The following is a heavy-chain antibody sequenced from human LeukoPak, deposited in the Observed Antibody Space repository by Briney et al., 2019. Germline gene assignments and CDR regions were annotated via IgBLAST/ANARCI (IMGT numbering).Heavy chain of an antibody. J-gene: IGHJ5*02. CDR2: INPNSGGT. CDR1: GYTFTGYY. CDR3: ARDGDGGPNDDWFDP. V-gene: IGHV1-2*06. Sequence: ASVKVSCKASGYTFTGYYMHWVRQAPGQGLEWMGRINPNSGGTNYAQKFQGRVTMTRDTSISTAYMELSRLRSDDTAVYYCARDGDGGPNDDWFDPWGQGTLVTVSS. D-gene: IGHD4-23*01.